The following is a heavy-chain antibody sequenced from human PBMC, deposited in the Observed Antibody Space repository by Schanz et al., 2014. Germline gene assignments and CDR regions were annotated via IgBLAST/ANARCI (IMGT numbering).Heavy chain of an antibody. CDR2: IMPLRGIG. D-gene: IGHD6-19*01. V-gene: IGHV1-69*02. CDR3: TRLRRADPNGFDV. Sequence: QVQLVQSGPEVKKPGSSVKVSCQAFGDTFSKYNIMWVRQVPGQGLEWLGRIMPLRGIGNNAWKFQDRLTTTAGKAMNITYMELSSLGTEDTAVYYGTRLRRADPNGFDVWGQGTTVTVS. J-gene: IGHJ6*02. CDR1: GDTFSKYN.